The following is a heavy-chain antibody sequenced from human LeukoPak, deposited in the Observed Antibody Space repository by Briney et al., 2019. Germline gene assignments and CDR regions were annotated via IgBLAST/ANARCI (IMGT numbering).Heavy chain of an antibody. J-gene: IGHJ4*02. CDR2: INPNSGGT. CDR3: ARAGFPGHSWGAFDY. V-gene: IGHV1-2*02. CDR1: GYTFTGYY. Sequence: GASVKVSCTASGYTFTGYYMHWVRQAPGQGLEWMGWINPNSGGTNYAQKFQGRVTMTRDTSISTAYMELSRLRSDDTAVYYCARAGFPGHSWGAFDYWGQGTLVTVSS. D-gene: IGHD2-15*01.